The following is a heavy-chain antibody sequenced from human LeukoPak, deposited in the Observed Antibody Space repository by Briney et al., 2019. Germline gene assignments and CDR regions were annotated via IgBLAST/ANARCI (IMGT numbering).Heavy chain of an antibody. D-gene: IGHD3-10*01. CDR3: ARDHITMVRGVIIWGGVYLDY. Sequence: GGSLRLSCAASGFTFSSYSMNWVRQAPGKGLEWVSSISSSSSYIYYADSVKGRFTISRDNAKNSLYLQMNSLRAEDTAVYYCARDHITMVRGVIIWGGVYLDYWGQGTLVTVSS. J-gene: IGHJ4*02. CDR1: GFTFSSYS. V-gene: IGHV3-21*01. CDR2: ISSSSSYI.